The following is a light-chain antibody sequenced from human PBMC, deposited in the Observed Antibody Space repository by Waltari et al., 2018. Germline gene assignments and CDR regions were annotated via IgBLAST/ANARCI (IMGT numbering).Light chain of an antibody. CDR2: WAS. J-gene: IGKJ2*01. V-gene: IGKV4-1*01. CDR1: PSVLYSSNNKNY. CDR3: QQYYSAPYT. Sequence: DIVMTQSPDSLAVSLGERATINCTSSPSVLYSSNNKNYLAWYQQKPGQPPKLLISWASTRESGVPDRFSGSGSGTDFTLTISSLQAEDVAVYYCQQYYSAPYTFGQGTKLEIK.